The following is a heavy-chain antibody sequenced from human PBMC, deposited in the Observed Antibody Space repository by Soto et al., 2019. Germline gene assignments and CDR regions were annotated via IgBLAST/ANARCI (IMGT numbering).Heavy chain of an antibody. D-gene: IGHD3-10*01. CDR3: ARDAIPTLRYYYGMDV. J-gene: IGHJ6*02. V-gene: IGHV6-1*01. CDR1: GDSVSSNSAA. CDR2: TYYRSKWYN. Sequence: SQTLSLTCAISGDSVSSNSAAWNWIRQSPSRGLERLGRTYYRSKWYNDYAVSVKSRITINPDTSKNQFSLQLNSVTPEDTAVYYCARDAIPTLRYYYGMDVWGQGTTVTVSS.